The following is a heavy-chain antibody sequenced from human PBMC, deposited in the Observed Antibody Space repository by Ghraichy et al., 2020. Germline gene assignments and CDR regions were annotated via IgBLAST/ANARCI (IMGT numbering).Heavy chain of an antibody. CDR3: AKGPPLKYDLAEYFQH. V-gene: IGHV3-30*02. J-gene: IGHJ1*01. CDR1: GFTFSSYG. Sequence: GGSLRLSCAASGFTFSSYGMHWVRQAPGKGLEWVAFIRYDGSNKYYADSVKGRFTISRDNSKNTLYLQMNSLRAEDTAVYYCAKGPPLKYDLAEYFQHWGQGTLVTVSS. D-gene: IGHD3-16*01. CDR2: IRYDGSNK.